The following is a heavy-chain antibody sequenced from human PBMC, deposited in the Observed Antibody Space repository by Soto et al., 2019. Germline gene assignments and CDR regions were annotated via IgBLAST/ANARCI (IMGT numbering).Heavy chain of an antibody. J-gene: IGHJ6*02. Sequence: QVQLQQWGAGLLKPSETLSLTCAVYGGSFSGYYWSWIRQPPGKGLEWIGEINHSGSTNYNPSLKSRVTISVDTSKHQFSLKLSSVTAADTAVYYCARGAVVISYYYGMDVWGQGTTVTVSS. D-gene: IGHD2-21*01. CDR3: ARGAVVISYYYGMDV. CDR2: INHSGST. V-gene: IGHV4-34*01. CDR1: GGSFSGYY.